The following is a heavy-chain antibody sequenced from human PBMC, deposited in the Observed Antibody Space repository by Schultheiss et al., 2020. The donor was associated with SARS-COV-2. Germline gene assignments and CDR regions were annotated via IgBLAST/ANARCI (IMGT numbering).Heavy chain of an antibody. Sequence: SETLSLTCGVCGGSFSGHYWNWIRQPPGKGLEWIGYIYYSGSTNYNPSLKSRVTISVDTSKNQFSLKLTSVTAADTAVYYCARVAEQRKFDYWGQGTLVTVSS. CDR2: IYYSGST. V-gene: IGHV4-59*11. D-gene: IGHD6-25*01. J-gene: IGHJ4*02. CDR1: GGSFSGHY. CDR3: ARVAEQRKFDY.